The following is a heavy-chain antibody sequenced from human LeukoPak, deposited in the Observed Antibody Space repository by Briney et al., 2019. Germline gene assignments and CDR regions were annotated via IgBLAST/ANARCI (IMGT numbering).Heavy chain of an antibody. J-gene: IGHJ4*02. D-gene: IGHD3-22*01. CDR3: ARVVTYSSGIFDY. CDR1: GFTFSSYG. V-gene: IGHV3-23*01. Sequence: GGSLRLSCAASGFTFSSYGMSWVRQAPGKGLEWVSAISGSGGSTYYADSVKGRFTISRDNSKNTLYLQMNSLRAEDTAVYYCARVVTYSSGIFDYWGQGTLVTVSS. CDR2: ISGSGGST.